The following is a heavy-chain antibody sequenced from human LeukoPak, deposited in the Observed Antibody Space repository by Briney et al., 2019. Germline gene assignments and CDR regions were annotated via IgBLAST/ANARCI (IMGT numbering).Heavy chain of an antibody. CDR3: ARSQFDY. Sequence: GGSLRLSCAASGFTFRSNVMTWVRQTPGKGLEWISAIDHIGYTVYYADSVKGRFTISRDNSNNTLYLLMNSLRAEDTAVYYCARSQFDYWGQGILVTVSS. CDR2: IDHIGYTV. CDR1: GFTFRSNV. J-gene: IGHJ4*02. V-gene: IGHV3-23*01.